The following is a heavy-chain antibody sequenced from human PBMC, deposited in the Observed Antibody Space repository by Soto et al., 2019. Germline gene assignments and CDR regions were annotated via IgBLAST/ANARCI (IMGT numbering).Heavy chain of an antibody. Sequence: PGGSLRLSCAASGFTVSSNYMSWVRQAPGKGLEWVSVIYSGGSTYYADSVKGRFTISRDNSKNTLYLQMNSLRAEDTAVYYCAREGYYYDSSGSHRNWFDPWGQGTLVTVSS. V-gene: IGHV3-66*01. CDR2: IYSGGST. CDR3: AREGYYYDSSGSHRNWFDP. CDR1: GFTVSSNY. J-gene: IGHJ5*02. D-gene: IGHD3-22*01.